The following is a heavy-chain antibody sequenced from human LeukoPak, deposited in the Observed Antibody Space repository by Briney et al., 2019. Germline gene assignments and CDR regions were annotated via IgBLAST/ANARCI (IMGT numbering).Heavy chain of an antibody. CDR3: AKDQGLGGGSVWGY. D-gene: IGHD2-15*01. V-gene: IGHV3-23*01. CDR2: ISGSGTNT. J-gene: IGHJ4*02. Sequence: GGSLRLSCAASGVTFGSYAMSWVRQAPGKGLEWASAISGSGTNTYYGSSVKGRFTISRDNSKNMLFLEMNSLRAEDTAVYYCAKDQGLGGGSVWGYWGQGMLITVSS. CDR1: GVTFGSYA.